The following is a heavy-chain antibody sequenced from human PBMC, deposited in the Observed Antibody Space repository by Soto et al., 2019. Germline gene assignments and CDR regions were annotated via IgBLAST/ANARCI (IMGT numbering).Heavy chain of an antibody. D-gene: IGHD6-19*01. Sequence: EVQLVESGGGLVPPGGSVRLSCAASGFIFKMYWMHWVRQSPGKGLVWISRIYNDGTYSDYADSVKGRFTISRDNSKNTLYLQMNNLRTEDTALYYCTKDTYGAVAGTHRFGPRAQGTLVTVSS. J-gene: IGHJ5*02. CDR1: GFIFKMYW. CDR3: TKDTYGAVAGTHRFGP. V-gene: IGHV3-74*01. CDR2: IYNDGTYS.